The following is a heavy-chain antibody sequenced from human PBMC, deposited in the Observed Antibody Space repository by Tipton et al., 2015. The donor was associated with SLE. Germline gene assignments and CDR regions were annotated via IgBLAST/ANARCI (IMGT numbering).Heavy chain of an antibody. CDR1: GFTFGSYE. D-gene: IGHD1-26*01. CDR2: ISTSAITI. J-gene: IGHJ4*02. V-gene: IGHV3-48*03. CDR3: AKDASIVGATGGYFDS. Sequence: SGFTFGSYEMNWVRQAPGKGLEWVSFISTSAITINYADSVKGRFTISRDNVKNSLFLQMNSLRAEDTALYYCAKDASIVGATGGYFDSWGLGTLVTVSS.